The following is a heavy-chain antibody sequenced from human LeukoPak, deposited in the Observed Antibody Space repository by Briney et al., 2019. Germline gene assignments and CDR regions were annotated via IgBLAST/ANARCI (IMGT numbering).Heavy chain of an antibody. V-gene: IGHV4-61*02. D-gene: IGHD1-26*01. J-gene: IGHJ4*02. CDR2: IYTSGST. CDR1: GGSISSGSYY. Sequence: SETLSLTCTVSGGSISSGSYYWSWIRQPAGKGLEWIGRIYTSGSTNYNPSLKSRVTISVDTSKNQFSLKLSSVTAADTAVYYCARDSGSYSFDYWGQGTLVTVSS. CDR3: ARDSGSYSFDY.